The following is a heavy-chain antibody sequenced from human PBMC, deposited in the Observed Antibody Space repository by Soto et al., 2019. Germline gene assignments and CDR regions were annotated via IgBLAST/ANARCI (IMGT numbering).Heavy chain of an antibody. CDR2: INSDGSST. CDR1: GFTFSSYW. J-gene: IGHJ3*02. V-gene: IGHV3-74*01. CDR3: ARAWGSTGAFDI. D-gene: IGHD3-16*01. Sequence: EVQLVESGGGLVQPGGSLSLSCAASGFTFSSYWMHWVRQGPGKGLVWVSRINSDGSSTSYADSVKGRFTISRDNAKNTLYLQMNSLRAEDTAVYYCARAWGSTGAFDIWGQGTMVTVSS.